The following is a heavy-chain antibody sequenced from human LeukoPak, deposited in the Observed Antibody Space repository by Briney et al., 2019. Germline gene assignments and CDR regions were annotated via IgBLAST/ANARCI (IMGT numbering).Heavy chain of an antibody. CDR3: AKGPAAAGPGGFDY. CDR1: GFTFSSYG. CDR2: ISYDGSNK. Sequence: GRSLRLSCAASGFTFSSYGMHWVRQAPGKGLEWVAVISYDGSNKYYADSVKGRFTISRDNSKNTLYLQMNSLRAEDTAVYYCAKGPAAAGPGGFDYWGQGTLVTVSP. J-gene: IGHJ4*02. D-gene: IGHD6-13*01. V-gene: IGHV3-30*18.